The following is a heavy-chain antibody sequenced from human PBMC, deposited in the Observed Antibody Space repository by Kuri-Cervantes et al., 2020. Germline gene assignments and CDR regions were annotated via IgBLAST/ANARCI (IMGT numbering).Heavy chain of an antibody. CDR1: GGTFSTYW. CDR3: ARARGSWSGGSCFPHDY. CDR2: IKQDESEK. V-gene: IGHV3-7*04. D-gene: IGHD2-15*01. J-gene: IGHJ4*02. Sequence: GGSLRLSCAASGGTFSTYWMIWVRQAPGKGPEWVDNIKQDESEKYLVDSVRGRFAISRDNAKNSLYLQKNSLSAEDTAVYYCARARGSWSGGSCFPHDYWGQGTLVTVSS.